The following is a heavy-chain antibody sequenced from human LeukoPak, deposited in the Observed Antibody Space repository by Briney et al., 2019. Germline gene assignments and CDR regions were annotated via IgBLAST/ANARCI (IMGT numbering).Heavy chain of an antibody. J-gene: IGHJ5*02. CDR1: GYTFTSYG. D-gene: IGHD3-22*01. CDR2: ISAYNGNT. V-gene: IGHV1-18*01. Sequence: ASVKVSCKASGYTFTSYGISWVRQAPGQGLEWMGWISAYNGNTNYAQKLQGRVTMTTDTSTSTAYMELRSLRSDDTAVYYCARDRSDYYDSSGYENWFDPWGQGTLVTVSP. CDR3: ARDRSDYYDSSGYENWFDP.